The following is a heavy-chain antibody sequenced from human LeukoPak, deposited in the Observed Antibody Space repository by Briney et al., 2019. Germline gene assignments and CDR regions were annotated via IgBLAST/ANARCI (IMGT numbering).Heavy chain of an antibody. CDR2: IYTSGST. CDR3: ARDERWLSSSRGAFDI. CDR1: GGSISSYY. J-gene: IGHJ3*02. Sequence: PSETLSLTCTVSGGSISSYYWSWIRQPAGKGLEWIGRIYTSGSTNYNPSLKSRVTMSVDTSKNQFSLKLSSVTAADTAVYYCARDERWLSSSRGAFDIWGQGTMVTVSS. D-gene: IGHD4-23*01. V-gene: IGHV4-4*07.